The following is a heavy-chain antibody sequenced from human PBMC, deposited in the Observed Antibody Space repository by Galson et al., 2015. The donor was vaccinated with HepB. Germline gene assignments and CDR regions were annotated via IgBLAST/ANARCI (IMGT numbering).Heavy chain of an antibody. J-gene: IGHJ6*02. CDR3: ARDGLVAAPVSYTGYYGMDV. V-gene: IGHV3-33*01. CDR2: IWYDGSNK. Sequence: SLRLSCAASGFTFSSYGMHWVRQAPGKGLEWVAVIWYDGSNKYYADSVKGRFTISRDNSKNTLYLQMNSLRAEDTAVYYCARDGLVAAPVSYTGYYGMDVWGQGTTVTVSS. D-gene: IGHD2-15*01. CDR1: GFTFSSYG.